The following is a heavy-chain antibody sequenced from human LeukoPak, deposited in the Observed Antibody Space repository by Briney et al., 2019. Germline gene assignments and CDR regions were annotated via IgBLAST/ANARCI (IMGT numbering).Heavy chain of an antibody. CDR2: ISPSGDIT. D-gene: IGHD3-16*01. CDR1: GFSFSSHG. CDR3: AKDDDWGRYKH. V-gene: IGHV3-23*01. J-gene: IGHJ1*01. Sequence: GGSLRLSSAGSGFSFSSHGMNWVRQAPGKGLEWVSGISPSGDITYYTDSVRGRFTISRDNFKNTLSLQVNSLRAEDTAMYYCAKDDDWGRYKHWGQGTLVTVSS.